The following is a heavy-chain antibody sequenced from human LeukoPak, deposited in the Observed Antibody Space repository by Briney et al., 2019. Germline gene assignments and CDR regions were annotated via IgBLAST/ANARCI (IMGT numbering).Heavy chain of an antibody. CDR1: GFTFSNYE. CDR2: ITSSGSTM. V-gene: IGHV3-48*03. D-gene: IGHD5-12*01. J-gene: IGHJ4*02. Sequence: PGGSLRLSCAASGFTFSNYEMNWVRQAPGKGLEWVSFITSSGSTMYYADSVKGRFTISRDNAKNSLYLQMNSLRDEDTAVYYCARRVATTKNYYFDYWGQGTLVTVSS. CDR3: ARRVATTKNYYFDY.